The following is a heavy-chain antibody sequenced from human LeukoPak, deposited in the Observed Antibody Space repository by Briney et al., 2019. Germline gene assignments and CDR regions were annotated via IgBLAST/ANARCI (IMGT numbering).Heavy chain of an antibody. CDR3: ARENCGSTDCDLAF. CDR2: ISSSSSFI. CDR1: VFMFSSYT. D-gene: IGHD2-2*01. Sequence: GGALRLSCVASVFMFSSYTVAWGRQAPGKGLEWISSISSSSSFIYYSDSVQGRLSLSRDNARNSVFLQLSSLRANDTAVYFCARENCGSTDCDLAFWGQGTLVIVSS. V-gene: IGHV3-21*01. J-gene: IGHJ4*02.